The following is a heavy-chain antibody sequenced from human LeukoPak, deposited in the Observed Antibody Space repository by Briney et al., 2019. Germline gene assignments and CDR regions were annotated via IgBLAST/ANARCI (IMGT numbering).Heavy chain of an antibody. Sequence: GGSPRLSCAASGFTFSSYWMHWVRQAPGKGLVWVSRINSDGSSTSYADSVKGRFTISRDNAKNTLYLQMDSLRAEDTAVYYCARGSIVGATSDWFDPWGQGTLVTVSS. J-gene: IGHJ5*02. V-gene: IGHV3-74*01. CDR3: ARGSIVGATSDWFDP. CDR2: INSDGSST. D-gene: IGHD1-26*01. CDR1: GFTFSSYW.